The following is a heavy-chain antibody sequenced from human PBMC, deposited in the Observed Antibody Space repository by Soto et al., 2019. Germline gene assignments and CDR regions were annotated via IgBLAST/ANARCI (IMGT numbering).Heavy chain of an antibody. J-gene: IGHJ6*02. CDR3: AGGLTGSRGYYYYGMDV. V-gene: IGHV4-4*07. CDR2: IYTSGST. Sequence: PSETLSLTCTVSGGSISSYYWSWIRQPAGKGLEWIGRIYTSGSTNYNPSLKSRVTMSVDTSKNQFSLKLSSVTAADTAVDYCAGGLTGSRGYYYYGMDVWGQGTTVTVSS. D-gene: IGHD7-27*01. CDR1: GGSISSYY.